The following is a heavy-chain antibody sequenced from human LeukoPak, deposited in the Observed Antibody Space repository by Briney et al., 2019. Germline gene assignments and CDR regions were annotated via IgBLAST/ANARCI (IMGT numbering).Heavy chain of an antibody. J-gene: IGHJ4*02. V-gene: IGHV4-59*01. CDR2: IYYSGST. CDR3: ARGEKYYYDSSGYYYFDY. CDR1: GFTFSDYY. Sequence: PGGSLRLSCAASGFTFSDYYWSWIRQPPGKGLEWIGYIYYSGSTNYNPSLKSRVTISVDTSKNQFSLKLSSVTAADTAVYYCARGEKYYYDSSGYYYFDYWGQGTLVTVSS. D-gene: IGHD3-22*01.